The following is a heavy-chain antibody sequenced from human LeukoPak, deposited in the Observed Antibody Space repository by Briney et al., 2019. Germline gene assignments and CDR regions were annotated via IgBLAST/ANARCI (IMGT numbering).Heavy chain of an antibody. D-gene: IGHD3-10*01. CDR3: ARDSPVRGVKNY. V-gene: IGHV3-13*01. J-gene: IGHJ4*02. CDR1: GFTFSSYA. Sequence: GGSLRLSCAASGFTFSSYAMSWVRQAPGKGLEWVSAIGTAGDTYYPGSVKGRFTISRENAKNSLYLQMNSLRAEDTAVYYCARDSPVRGVKNYWGQGTLVTVSS. CDR2: IGTAGDT.